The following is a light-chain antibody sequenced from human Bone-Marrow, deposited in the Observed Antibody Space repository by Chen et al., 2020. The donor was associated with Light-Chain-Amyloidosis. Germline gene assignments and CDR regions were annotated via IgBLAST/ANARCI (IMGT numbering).Light chain of an antibody. CDR2: DVS. CDR1: SSDVGGYNY. V-gene: IGLV2-14*01. Sequence: QSALTQPASVSGSTGQSITISCTGTSSDVGGYNYVSWYQQHPGKAPKLMIYDVSNRPSGVSNRFSGSKSGNTASLTISGLQAEDEADYYCSSYTSSSTLDYVFGTGTKVTVL. CDR3: SSYTSSSTLDYV. J-gene: IGLJ1*01.